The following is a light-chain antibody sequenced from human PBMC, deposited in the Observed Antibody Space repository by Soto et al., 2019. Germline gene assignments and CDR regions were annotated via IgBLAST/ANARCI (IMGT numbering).Light chain of an antibody. J-gene: IGKJ1*01. V-gene: IGKV3-20*01. Sequence: EIVLTQSPGTLSLSPLERATLSCRASQSVSNNYLAWYQQKPGQAPRLLIYGASNRATGIPDRFSGSGSGTDFTLTISRLEPEDFAVYFCQQYGSSPRTFGQGTKVDIK. CDR2: GAS. CDR1: QSVSNNY. CDR3: QQYGSSPRT.